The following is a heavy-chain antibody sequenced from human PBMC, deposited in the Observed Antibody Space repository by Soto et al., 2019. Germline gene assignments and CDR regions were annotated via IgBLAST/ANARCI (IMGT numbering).Heavy chain of an antibody. V-gene: IGHV1-69*12. CDR2: IMPVFPRP. CDR1: GGTFRTSA. Sequence: QVQLVQSGAEVKKPGSSVQVSCKASGGTFRTSAISWVRQAPGQGLEWVGGIMPVFPRPKYALNFQGRVTITADESTSTAYMELSSLRSDDTAVYYCARDKDRPQLGGNYYYILDVWGQGTAVTVSS. CDR3: ARDKDRPQLGGNYYYILDV. D-gene: IGHD3-3*02. J-gene: IGHJ6*02.